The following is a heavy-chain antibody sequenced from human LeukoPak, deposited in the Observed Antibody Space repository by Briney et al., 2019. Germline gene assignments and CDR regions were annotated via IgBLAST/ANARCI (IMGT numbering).Heavy chain of an antibody. V-gene: IGHV3-30*03. CDR2: ISYDGSNK. CDR1: GFTFSSYG. D-gene: IGHD1-26*01. Sequence: GGSLRLSCVASGFTFSSYGMHWVRQAPGKGLEWVAVISYDGSNKYYADSVKGRFTISRDNSKNTLYLQMNSLRAEDTAVYYCARIWDGYSGSDYWGQGTLVTVSS. J-gene: IGHJ4*02. CDR3: ARIWDGYSGSDY.